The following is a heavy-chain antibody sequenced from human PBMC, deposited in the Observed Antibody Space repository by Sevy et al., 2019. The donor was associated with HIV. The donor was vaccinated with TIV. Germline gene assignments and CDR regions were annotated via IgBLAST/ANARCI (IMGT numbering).Heavy chain of an antibody. CDR1: GFTFSSYA. Sequence: GGSLRLSCAASGFTFSSYAMSWVRQAPGKGLEWVSAISGGGGKTYYADSLKGRFTISRDNSKNTLYLQMNSLRAEDTAVYYCAKEYCSSTSCYTKRGSDDAFDIWGQGTMVTVSS. D-gene: IGHD2-2*02. V-gene: IGHV3-23*01. CDR2: ISGGGGKT. CDR3: AKEYCSSTSCYTKRGSDDAFDI. J-gene: IGHJ3*02.